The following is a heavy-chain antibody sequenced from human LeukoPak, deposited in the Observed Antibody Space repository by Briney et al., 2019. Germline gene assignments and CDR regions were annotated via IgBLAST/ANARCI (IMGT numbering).Heavy chain of an antibody. CDR1: GYTFSTFF. J-gene: IGHJ4*02. CDR2: IYPGASDT. CDR3: VRQEGVGAAIDY. Sequence: GESLKISCKTSGYTFSTFFIGWVRRMPGKGLEWMGIIYPGASDTRYSPSFQGQVTISADKAANTAYPQWNSLKASDSAMYYCVRQEGVGAAIDYWGQGTLVTVSS. V-gene: IGHV5-51*01. D-gene: IGHD1-26*01.